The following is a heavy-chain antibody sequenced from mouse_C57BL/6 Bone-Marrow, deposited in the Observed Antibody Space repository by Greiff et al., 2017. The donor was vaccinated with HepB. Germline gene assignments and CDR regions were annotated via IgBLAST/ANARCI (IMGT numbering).Heavy chain of an antibody. V-gene: IGHV1-50*01. CDR1: GYTFTSYW. J-gene: IGHJ3*01. CDR2: IDPSDSYT. CDR3: ASHEAY. Sequence: QVQLQHPGAELVKPGASVKLSCKASGYTFTSYWMQWVKQRPGQGLEWIGEIDPSDSYTNYNQKFKGKATLTVDTSSSTAYMQLSSLTSEDSAVYYCASHEAYWGQGTLVTVSA.